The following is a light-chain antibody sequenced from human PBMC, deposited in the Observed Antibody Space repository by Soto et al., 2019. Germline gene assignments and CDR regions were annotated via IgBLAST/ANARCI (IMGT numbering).Light chain of an antibody. CDR1: SSDVGSYNL. Sequence: QSVLTQPASVSGSPGQSITISCTGTSSDVGSYNLVSWYQQHPGKAPKLMIYDGSKLPSGVSNRFSGSKSGNTASLTISGLQAEDEADYYCCSYAGSRVFGGGTKRTVL. J-gene: IGLJ3*02. V-gene: IGLV2-23*01. CDR2: DGS. CDR3: CSYAGSRV.